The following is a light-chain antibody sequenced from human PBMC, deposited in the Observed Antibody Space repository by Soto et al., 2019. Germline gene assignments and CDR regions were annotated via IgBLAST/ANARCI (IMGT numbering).Light chain of an antibody. J-gene: IGLJ2*01. V-gene: IGLV2-23*01. CDR3: CLFALSNTLV. Sequence: QSALTQPASVSGSPGQSITISCTGTSSDVGSYNLVSWYQQLPGKAPKLVIYEGSKRPPGVSDRFSGSKSGNTASLTISGLQAEDEADYYCCLFALSNTLVFGGGTKLTVL. CDR1: SSDVGSYNL. CDR2: EGS.